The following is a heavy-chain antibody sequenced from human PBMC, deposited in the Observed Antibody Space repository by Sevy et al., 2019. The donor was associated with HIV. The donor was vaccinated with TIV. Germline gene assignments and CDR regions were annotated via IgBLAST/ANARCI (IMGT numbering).Heavy chain of an antibody. CDR2: IWLTGTT. CDR1: GFTVSSNF. CDR3: ARGKHVSDYYGSFDY. J-gene: IGHJ4*02. Sequence: GGSLRLSCAVSGFTVSSNFMSWVRQAPGKGLEWVSVIWLTGTTYYADSVKGRFPISRDNSKNTVYLDMSSLRAADTAVYYCARGKHVSDYYGSFDYWGQGTLVTVSS. V-gene: IGHV3-53*01. D-gene: IGHD3-3*01.